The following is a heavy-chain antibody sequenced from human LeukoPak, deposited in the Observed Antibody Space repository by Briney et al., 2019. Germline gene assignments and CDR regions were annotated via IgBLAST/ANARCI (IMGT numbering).Heavy chain of an antibody. Sequence: SETLSLTCAVYGGSFSGYYWSWIRQPPGKGLEWIGYIYYSGSTNYNPSLKSRVTISVDTSKNQFSLKLSSVTAADTAVYYCARDIPYYDILTGYSLGRYMDVWGKGTTVTISS. CDR3: ARDIPYYDILTGYSLGRYMDV. V-gene: IGHV4-59*01. J-gene: IGHJ6*03. CDR2: IYYSGST. CDR1: GGSFSGYY. D-gene: IGHD3-9*01.